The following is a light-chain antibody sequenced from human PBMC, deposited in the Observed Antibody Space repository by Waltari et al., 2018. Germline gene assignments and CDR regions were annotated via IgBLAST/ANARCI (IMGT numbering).Light chain of an antibody. Sequence: DLQMTQSPSTLSAPVGDRVTITCRASQSIRSWLAWYQQKPGKAPKLLISKASTLESGVPSRFSVSGSGTEFTLTISSLQPDDFATYHCQQYKSPPWTFGQGTKVEIK. CDR1: QSIRSW. CDR3: QQYKSPPWT. CDR2: KAS. J-gene: IGKJ1*01. V-gene: IGKV1-5*03.